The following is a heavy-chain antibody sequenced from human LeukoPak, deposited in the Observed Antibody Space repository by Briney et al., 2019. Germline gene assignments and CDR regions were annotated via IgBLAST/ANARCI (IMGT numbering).Heavy chain of an antibody. D-gene: IGHD6-13*01. CDR3: ATMVDSSSWYYYVVSGPKKYNWFDP. V-gene: IGHV1-18*01. CDR2: ISAYNGNT. J-gene: IGHJ5*02. CDR1: GYTFTSYG. Sequence: GASVKVSCKASGYTFTSYGISWVRQAPGQGLEWMGWISAYNGNTNYAQKLQGRVTMTTDTSTSTAYMELRSLRSDDTAVYYCATMVDSSSWYYYVVSGPKKYNWFDPWGQGTLVTVSS.